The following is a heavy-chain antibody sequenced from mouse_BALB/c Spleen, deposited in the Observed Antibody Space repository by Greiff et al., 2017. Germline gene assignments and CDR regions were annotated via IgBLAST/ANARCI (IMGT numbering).Heavy chain of an antibody. CDR1: GFTFSSYA. CDR2: ISSGGSYT. CDR3: ASHRYDDAMDY. J-gene: IGHJ4*01. D-gene: IGHD2-14*01. V-gene: IGHV5-9-3*01. Sequence: EVKLMESGGGLVKPGGSLKLSCAASGFTFSSYAMSWVRQTPEKRLEWVATISSGGSYTYYPDSVKGRFTISRDNAKNTLYLQMSSLRSEDTAMYYCASHRYDDAMDYWGQGTSVTVSS.